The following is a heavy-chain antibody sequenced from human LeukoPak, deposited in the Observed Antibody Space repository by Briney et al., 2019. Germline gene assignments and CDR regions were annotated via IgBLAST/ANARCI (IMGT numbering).Heavy chain of an antibody. CDR1: GYTFNTYG. D-gene: IGHD3-3*01. V-gene: IGHV1-18*01. CDR2: SSAYNGHA. Sequence: ASVKVSCKASGYTFNTYGITWVRQGPGQGLEWMGSSSAYNGHAQSAQKVQGRVTMTTETSTNTAYMELRSLRSDDTAVYYCARDGWSLDSWRDYYNGYWGQGTLVTVSS. J-gene: IGHJ4*02. CDR3: ARDGWSLDSWRDYYNGY.